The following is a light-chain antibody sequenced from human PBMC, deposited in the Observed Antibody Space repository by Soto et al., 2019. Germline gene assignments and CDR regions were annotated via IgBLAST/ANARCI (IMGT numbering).Light chain of an antibody. CDR2: GAS. Sequence: GLKQSPGTVSLSKGERASLSCRASQSVSSSYLAWYQQKPGQAPRLLISGASSRATGVPDRFSGSGSGTEFTLTISSLQSEDCAVYYCQQYNNWPRTFGQGTKVDI. CDR3: QQYNNWPRT. V-gene: IGKV3-20*01. J-gene: IGKJ1*01. CDR1: QSVSSSY.